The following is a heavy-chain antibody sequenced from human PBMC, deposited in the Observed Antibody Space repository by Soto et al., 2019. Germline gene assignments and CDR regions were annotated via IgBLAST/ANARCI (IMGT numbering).Heavy chain of an antibody. Sequence: SETLSLTCTVSGGSISSGDYYWSWIRQPPGKGLEWIGYIYYSGSTCYNPSLKSRVTISVDTSKNQFSLKLSSVTAADTAVYYCARRGQYYDFWSGSGGPYYFDYWGQGTLVTVSS. CDR1: GGSISSGDYY. V-gene: IGHV4-30-4*01. D-gene: IGHD3-3*01. J-gene: IGHJ4*02. CDR3: ARRGQYYDFWSGSGGPYYFDY. CDR2: IYYSGST.